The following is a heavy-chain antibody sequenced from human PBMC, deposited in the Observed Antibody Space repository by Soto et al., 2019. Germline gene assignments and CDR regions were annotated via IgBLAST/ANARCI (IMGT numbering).Heavy chain of an antibody. CDR2: ISLNNGDT. CDR3: ARGSSSDWSTPHFEN. J-gene: IGHJ4*02. V-gene: IGHV1-18*04. D-gene: IGHD6-19*01. CDR1: GYSFTNSA. Sequence: QVLLVQSGPEVKKPGASVQVSCKTSGYSFTNSALTWVRQAPGQGLEWMGWISLNNGDTKYPQKVQGRITLTTDTLDTVYMELRSLTSDDTAVYYCARGSSSDWSTPHFENWGQGTLVIVSS.